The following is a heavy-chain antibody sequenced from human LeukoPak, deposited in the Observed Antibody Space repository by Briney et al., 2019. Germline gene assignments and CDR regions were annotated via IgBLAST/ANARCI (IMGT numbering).Heavy chain of an antibody. CDR2: VSYSGST. CDR1: GDSFSSSGYY. CDR3: ARQVVPGYYDY. J-gene: IGHJ4*02. Sequence: SETLCLTCTVSGDSFSSSGYYWVWIRQPPGMGLEWVGTVSYSGSTYYNPSLKSRVTTSADTPKRQFSLRLSSVTAADTAVYYCARQVVPGYYDYWGQGTLVTVSS. V-gene: IGHV4-39*01. D-gene: IGHD2-21*01.